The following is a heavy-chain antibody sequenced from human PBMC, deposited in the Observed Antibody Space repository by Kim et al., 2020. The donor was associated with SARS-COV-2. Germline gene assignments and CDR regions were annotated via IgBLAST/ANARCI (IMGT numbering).Heavy chain of an antibody. J-gene: IGHJ6*02. CDR2: SNYSGGRT. D-gene: IGHD5-18*01. V-gene: IGHV3-23*01. Sequence: GGSLRLSCVASGFSFSTYAMGWVRQASGKGLEWVSSSNYSGGRTYYADSVKGRFAISRDNSKNTLYLQMNSLRAEDTAVYYCVKAPHGNSYGFFIEYYSMDVWGQGITVTVSS. CDR1: GFSFSTYA. CDR3: VKAPHGNSYGFFIEYYSMDV.